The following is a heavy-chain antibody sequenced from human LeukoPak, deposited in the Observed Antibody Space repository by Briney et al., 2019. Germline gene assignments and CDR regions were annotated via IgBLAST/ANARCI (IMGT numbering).Heavy chain of an antibody. CDR2: ISGDGGST. D-gene: IGHD6-19*01. J-gene: IGHJ4*02. Sequence: GGSLRLSCAAPGFIFAIHWVRQAPGKGLEWVSLISGDGGSTFYADSVRGQFTISRDNTRKSLSPQMSSLRSEDTALYYCARESETSGWYDYWGQGTLVTVSS. CDR3: ARESETSGWYDY. V-gene: IGHV3-43*02. CDR1: GFIFA.